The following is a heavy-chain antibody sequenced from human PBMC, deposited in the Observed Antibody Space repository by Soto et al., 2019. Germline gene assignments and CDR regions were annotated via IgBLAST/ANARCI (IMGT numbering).Heavy chain of an antibody. CDR2: MNPNSGNT. J-gene: IGHJ4*02. CDR3: ARVLCSGGSCYNHY. CDR1: GYTFTSYD. D-gene: IGHD2-15*01. Sequence: QVQLVQSGAEVKKPGASVKVSCKASGYTFTSYDINWVRQATGQGLEWMGWMNPNSGNTGYAQKFQGRVTMTRNTSLSTAYMELSSLTSEDTAVYYCARVLCSGGSCYNHYWGQGTLVTVSS. V-gene: IGHV1-8*01.